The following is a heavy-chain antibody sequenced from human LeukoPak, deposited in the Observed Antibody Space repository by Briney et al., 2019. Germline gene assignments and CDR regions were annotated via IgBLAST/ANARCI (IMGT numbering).Heavy chain of an antibody. Sequence: ASVKVSCKASGYTFTSYYMHWVRQAPGQGLEWMGIINPSGGSTSYAQKFQGRVTMTRDMSTSTVYMELSSLRSEDTAVYFCARDYYDTSGYSPAEYFQHWGQGTLVTVSS. D-gene: IGHD3-22*01. CDR1: GYTFTSYY. CDR3: ARDYYDTSGYSPAEYFQH. V-gene: IGHV1-46*01. CDR2: INPSGGST. J-gene: IGHJ1*01.